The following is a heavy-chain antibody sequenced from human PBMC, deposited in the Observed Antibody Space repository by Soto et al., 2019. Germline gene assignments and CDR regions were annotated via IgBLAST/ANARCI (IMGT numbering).Heavy chain of an antibody. CDR2: IHYSGST. J-gene: IGHJ4*02. Sequence: PSGTLSLTCTVSGVSITSHYWTWIRQPPGKGLEWIGNIHYSGSTNYSPSLKGRVIISVDTSENQSSLKLSSVTTADTAVYYCTVGGAGHPFDYWGQGTLVTVSS. V-gene: IGHV4-59*11. D-gene: IGHD3-16*01. CDR3: TVGGAGHPFDY. CDR1: GVSITSHY.